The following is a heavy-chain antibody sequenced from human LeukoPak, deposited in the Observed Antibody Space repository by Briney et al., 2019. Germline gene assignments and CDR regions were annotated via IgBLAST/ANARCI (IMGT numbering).Heavy chain of an antibody. J-gene: IGHJ4*02. Sequence: SETLSLTCTVSGGSISSYYWSWIRQPPGKGLEWIGYIYYSGSTNYNPSLKSRVTISVDTSKNQFSLKLSSVTAADTAVYYCAGSGIAVAGGTIDYWGQGTLVTVSS. CDR1: GGSISSYY. V-gene: IGHV4-59*08. CDR2: IYYSGST. D-gene: IGHD6-19*01. CDR3: AGSGIAVAGGTIDY.